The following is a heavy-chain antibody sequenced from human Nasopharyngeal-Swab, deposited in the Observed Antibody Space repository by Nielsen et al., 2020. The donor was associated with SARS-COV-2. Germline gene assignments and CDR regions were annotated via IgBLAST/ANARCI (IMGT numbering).Heavy chain of an antibody. J-gene: IGHJ3*02. V-gene: IGHV3-53*01. D-gene: IGHD5-12*01. CDR2: IYSGGST. Sequence: WIRQPPGKGLEWVSVIYSGGSTYYADSVKGRFTISRDNSKNTLYLQMNSLRTEDTAVYYCARDRGSGHDHAFDIWGQGTMVTVSS. CDR3: ARDRGSGHDHAFDI.